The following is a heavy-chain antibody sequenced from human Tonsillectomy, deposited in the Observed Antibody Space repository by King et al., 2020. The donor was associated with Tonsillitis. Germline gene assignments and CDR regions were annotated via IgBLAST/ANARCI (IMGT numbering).Heavy chain of an antibody. CDR3: ARESVETSMGNYDYSGMDV. D-gene: IGHD5-18*01. Sequence: QLVQSGAEVKKPGSSVKVSCKASGGTFSSYAISWVRQAPGQGLEWMGGIIPIFDTANNAQKFQGRVTITADESTSTAYMELSSLRSEDTAVYYWARESVETSMGNYDYSGMDVWGQGTTVTVSS. CDR1: GGTFSSYA. J-gene: IGHJ6*02. CDR2: IIPIFDTA. V-gene: IGHV1-69*01.